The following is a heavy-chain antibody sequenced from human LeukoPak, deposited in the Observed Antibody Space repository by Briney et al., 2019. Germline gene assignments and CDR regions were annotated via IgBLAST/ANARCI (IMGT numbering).Heavy chain of an antibody. CDR3: AKASRDGYNLFDY. Sequence: GRSLRLSCAASGFTFSSYGMHWVRQAPGKGLERVAVISYDGSNKYYADSVKGRFTISRDNSKNTLYLQMNSLRAEDTAVYYCAKASRDGYNLFDYWGQGTLVTVSS. CDR2: ISYDGSNK. V-gene: IGHV3-30*18. CDR1: GFTFSSYG. D-gene: IGHD5-24*01. J-gene: IGHJ4*02.